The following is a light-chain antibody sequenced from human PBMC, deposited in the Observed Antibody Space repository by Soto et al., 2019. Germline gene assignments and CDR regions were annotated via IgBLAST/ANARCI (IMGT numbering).Light chain of an antibody. J-gene: IGKJ2*01. CDR1: QSLSSY. CDR2: GAS. V-gene: IGKV3-20*01. Sequence: EIVLTQSPGTLSLSPGERATLSCRASQSLSSYLAWYQQKPGQAPRLLIYGASSRATGIPDRFSGSGSGTDFLITISRLEPEDFSVYYCRQYGSSPSYTFGQGTKLEIK. CDR3: RQYGSSPSYT.